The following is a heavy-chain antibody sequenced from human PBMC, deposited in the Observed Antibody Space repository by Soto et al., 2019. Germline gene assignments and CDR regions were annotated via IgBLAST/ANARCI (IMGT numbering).Heavy chain of an antibody. CDR1: RGSISSSSYY. D-gene: IGHD1-1*01. Sequence: QLQLQESGPGLVKPSETLSLTCSMSRGSISSSSYYWGWIRQPPGKGLEWIGTIFYGGNTYYNPSLRGRVTVSVDTTQNQFSLRLSSVTAADTAVYYCAIVRRLESGKYYFDDWGQGTLVTVSS. J-gene: IGHJ4*02. V-gene: IGHV4-39*01. CDR3: AIVRRLESGKYYFDD. CDR2: IFYGGNT.